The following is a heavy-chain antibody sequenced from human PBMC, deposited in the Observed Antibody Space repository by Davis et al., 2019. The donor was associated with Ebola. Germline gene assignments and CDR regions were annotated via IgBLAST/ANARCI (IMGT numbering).Heavy chain of an antibody. J-gene: IGHJ3*01. Sequence: GGSLRLSCAASGFTFSGYWMSWVRQAPGKGLEWVASIKQDGTETYYVDSVKGRFTISRDNGRDSLSLQMNSLRAEDTATYYCARIMIVPIRPRGAFDVWGQGTTVTVSS. D-gene: IGHD3-22*01. CDR3: ARIMIVPIRPRGAFDV. CDR2: IKQDGTET. CDR1: GFTFSGYW. V-gene: IGHV3-7*03.